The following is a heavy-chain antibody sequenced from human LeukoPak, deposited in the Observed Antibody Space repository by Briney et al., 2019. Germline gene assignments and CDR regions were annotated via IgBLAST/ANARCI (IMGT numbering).Heavy chain of an antibody. J-gene: IGHJ5*02. CDR3: ARDSKIAAAGDHNNWFDP. CDR1: GFTFDDYG. D-gene: IGHD6-13*01. V-gene: IGHV3-20*01. CDR2: INWNGGST. Sequence: PGGSLRLSCAASGFTFDDYGMSWVRQAPGKGLEWVSGINWNGGSTGYADSVKGRFTISRDNAKNSLYLQMNSLRAEDTALYHCARDSKIAAAGDHNNWFDPWGQETLVTVSS.